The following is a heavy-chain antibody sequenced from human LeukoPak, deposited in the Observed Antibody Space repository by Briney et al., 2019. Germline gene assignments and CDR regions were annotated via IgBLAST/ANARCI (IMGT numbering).Heavy chain of an antibody. Sequence: ASVKISCKPSRYTFRGNYIHWLRQAPGQGLEWMGWIDANNGDTKSAQKFQGRVTMSRDTSISTAYMDLSSLSPDDAAVYYCARDPSSVTLYFFDYWGQGTLVTVSS. CDR2: IDANNGDT. CDR1: RYTFRGNY. J-gene: IGHJ4*02. V-gene: IGHV1-2*02. D-gene: IGHD4-11*01. CDR3: ARDPSSVTLYFFDY.